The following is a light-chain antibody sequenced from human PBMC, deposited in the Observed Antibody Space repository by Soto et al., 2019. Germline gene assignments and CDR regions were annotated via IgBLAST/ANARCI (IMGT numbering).Light chain of an antibody. J-gene: IGKJ1*01. CDR1: ESVRSSC. Sequence: EIVLTQSPGTLSLSPGERATLSCRASESVRSSCLAWYQQKPGQAPRLLIYAASSRATGIPDRFSGSASRTDFTHSASGTDFTLTISRLEPEDFAVDYCQQYDRSPPWTFGEGTKVEIK. V-gene: IGKV3-20*01. CDR3: QQYDRSPPWT. CDR2: AAS.